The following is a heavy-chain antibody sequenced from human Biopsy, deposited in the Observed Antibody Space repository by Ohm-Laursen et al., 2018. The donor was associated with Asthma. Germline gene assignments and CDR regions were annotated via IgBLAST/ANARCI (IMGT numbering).Heavy chain of an antibody. Sequence: SLRLSCAASGFTFSNYGMHWVRQAPGKGLDWVAVISFDGSNKNYTDSVKDRFTISRDNSRSTLHLQMNSLRAEDTAVYYCAKDVFPGWELRRGPDYWGQGTLVTVSS. J-gene: IGHJ4*02. D-gene: IGHD1-26*01. CDR1: GFTFSNYG. CDR3: AKDVFPGWELRRGPDY. V-gene: IGHV3-30*18. CDR2: ISFDGSNK.